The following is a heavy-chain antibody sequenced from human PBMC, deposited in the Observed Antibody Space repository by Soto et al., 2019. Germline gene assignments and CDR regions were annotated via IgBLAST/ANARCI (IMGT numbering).Heavy chain of an antibody. V-gene: IGHV3-74*01. J-gene: IGHJ4*02. Sequence: WWSLRLSCSASVFTFGNYWMHWVRQAPGKGPEWVSRLTSDGRTPYYADSVKGRFTVSRDNAKNMLYLQMSSLRAEDTAVYYCARAEVDYWGPGTLVTVSS. CDR3: ARAEVDY. CDR2: LTSDGRTP. CDR1: VFTFGNYW.